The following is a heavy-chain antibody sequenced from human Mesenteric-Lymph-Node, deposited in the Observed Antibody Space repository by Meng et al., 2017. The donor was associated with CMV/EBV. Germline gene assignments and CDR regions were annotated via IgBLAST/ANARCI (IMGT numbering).Heavy chain of an antibody. Sequence: QVQLQESGAGLVKPSQTLALTCTVPGYSISSGKNYWSWIRQPAGKGLEWIGRIYTTGSTSYNPSLKSRVTISVDTSKNQFSLTFRSVTAADKAMYYCARASCSGGNCYDPVFYFDYWGRGTLVTVSS. CDR3: ARASCSGGNCYDPVFYFDY. J-gene: IGHJ4*02. CDR1: GYSISSGKNY. CDR2: IYTTGST. V-gene: IGHV4-61*02. D-gene: IGHD2-15*01.